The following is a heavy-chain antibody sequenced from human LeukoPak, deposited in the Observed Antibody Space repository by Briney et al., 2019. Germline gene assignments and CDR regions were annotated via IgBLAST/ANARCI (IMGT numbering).Heavy chain of an antibody. V-gene: IGHV4-38-2*02. Sequence: KPSETLSLTCSVSGYSIRNGYHWGWIRQPPGEGLGWIGISYESGSTNYNPSLKGRVTIARDTSKNHVSLKMSTVTAADTALYYCARDLSYYDFWSGYPHNWFDPWGQGTLVTVSS. CDR3: ARDLSYYDFWSGYPHNWFDP. CDR2: SYESGST. CDR1: GYSIRNGYH. J-gene: IGHJ5*02. D-gene: IGHD3-3*01.